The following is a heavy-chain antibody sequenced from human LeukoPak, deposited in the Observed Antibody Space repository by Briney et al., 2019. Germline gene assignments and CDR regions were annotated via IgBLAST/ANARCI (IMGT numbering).Heavy chain of an antibody. CDR2: IYYSGST. J-gene: IGHJ6*02. Sequence: SETLSLTCTVSGGSISSYYWSWIRQPPGKGLEWIGYIYYSGSTNYNPSLKSRVTMSVDTSNNHLSLRLTPVTAADTALYYCARHSYNYYGLDVWGQGTTITVSS. CDR1: GGSISSYY. V-gene: IGHV4-59*08. CDR3: ARHSYNYYGLDV.